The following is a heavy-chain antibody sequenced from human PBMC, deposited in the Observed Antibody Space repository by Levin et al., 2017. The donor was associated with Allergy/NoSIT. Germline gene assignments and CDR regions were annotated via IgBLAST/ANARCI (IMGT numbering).Heavy chain of an antibody. D-gene: IGHD4-17*01. CDR1: GFTFTTFW. CDR3: AKVMTAVTTRGLWAQTYYYYGMDG. CDR2: IERDGSET. V-gene: IGHV3-7*03. J-gene: IGHJ6*02. Sequence: GGSLRLSCAASGFTFTTFWMTWVRQAPGKGLEWVANIERDGSETYYVDSVKGRFTISRDNSKNTLYLQMNSLRAEDTAVYYCAKVMTAVTTRGLWAQTYYYYGMDGWGQGTTVTVSS.